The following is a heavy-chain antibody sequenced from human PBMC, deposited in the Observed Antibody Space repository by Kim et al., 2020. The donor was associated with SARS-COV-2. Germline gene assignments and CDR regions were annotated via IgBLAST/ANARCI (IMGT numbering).Heavy chain of an antibody. J-gene: IGHJ6*03. CDR3: AKDSVAGARFYYMDV. CDR2: ISFDGGNE. D-gene: IGHD6-19*01. V-gene: IGHV3-30*18. CDR1: GFTFDHSA. Sequence: GGSLRLSCAASGFTFDHSAMHWVRQAPGKGLEWVAVISFDGGNEDYADSVKGRFTISRDDSTNTVYLQMNSLRPEDTAVYFCAKDSVAGARFYYMDVWGSGTTVTVSS.